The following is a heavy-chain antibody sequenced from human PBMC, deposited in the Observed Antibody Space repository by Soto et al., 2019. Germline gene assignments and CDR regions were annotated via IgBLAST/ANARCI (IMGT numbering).Heavy chain of an antibody. D-gene: IGHD4-17*01. CDR3: ASHHGGGTTTPLWYFDL. CDR2: IYYSGST. CDR1: GGSISSSSYY. J-gene: IGHJ2*01. Sequence: QLQLQESGPGLVKPSETLSLTCTVSGGSISSSSYYWGWIRQPPGKGLEWIGSIYYSGSTYYNPSLKSRVPIAVDTSKNQFPLKHSPVTDTDTAVYSCASHHGGGTTTPLWYFDLWGRCTLVTVSS. V-gene: IGHV4-39*01.